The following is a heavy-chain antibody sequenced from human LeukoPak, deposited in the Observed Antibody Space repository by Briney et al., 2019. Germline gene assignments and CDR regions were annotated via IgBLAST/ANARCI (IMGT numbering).Heavy chain of an antibody. CDR2: INAGKGNT. Sequence: ASVKVSCKASGYTFTSYAIHWVRQAPGQRLGWMGWINAGKGNTEYSQKFQGRVTIITDTSASTAYMELSSLRSDDTAVYYCARDMGGSGSYSYWGQGTLVTVSS. V-gene: IGHV1-3*01. CDR3: ARDMGGSGSYSY. CDR1: GYTFTSYA. J-gene: IGHJ4*02. D-gene: IGHD3-10*01.